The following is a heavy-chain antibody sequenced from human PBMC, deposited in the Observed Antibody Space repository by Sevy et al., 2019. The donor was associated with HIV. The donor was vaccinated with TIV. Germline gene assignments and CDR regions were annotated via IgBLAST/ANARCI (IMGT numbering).Heavy chain of an antibody. CDR1: GFTFSSYS. Sequence: GGSLRLSCAASGFTFSSYSMNRVRQAPWKGLEWVSSISSSSSYIYYADSVKGRFTISRDNAKNSLYLQMNSLRAEDTAVYYCARVRKVRGIFLDYWGQGTLVTVSS. CDR2: ISSSSSYI. V-gene: IGHV3-21*01. D-gene: IGHD3-10*01. J-gene: IGHJ4*02. CDR3: ARVRKVRGIFLDY.